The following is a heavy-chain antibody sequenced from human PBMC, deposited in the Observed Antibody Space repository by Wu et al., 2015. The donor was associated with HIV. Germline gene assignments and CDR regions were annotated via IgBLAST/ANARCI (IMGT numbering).Heavy chain of an antibody. CDR1: GGTFSSYA. D-gene: IGHD3-10*01. CDR3: ATPKRGYYYGSGSYLNLDY. V-gene: IGHV1-69*05. Sequence: QVQLVQSGAEVKKPGSSVKVSCKASGGTFSSYAISWVRQAPGQGLEWMGGIIPISGTANYAQKFQGRVTITTDESTSTAYMELSSLRSEDTAVYYCATPKRGYYYGSGSYLNLDYWGQGTLVTVSS. J-gene: IGHJ4*02. CDR2: IIPISGTA.